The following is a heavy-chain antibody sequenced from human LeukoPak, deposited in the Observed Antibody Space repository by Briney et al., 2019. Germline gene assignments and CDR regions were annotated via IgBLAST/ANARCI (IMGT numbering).Heavy chain of an antibody. J-gene: IGHJ5*02. CDR2: INAGNGNT. CDR3: ARDSGSDWWDH. V-gene: IGHV1-3*01. D-gene: IGHD5-12*01. Sequence: ASVKVSCKAFEYTFTSYTMHWVRQAPGQRLEWMGWINAGNGNTKYSEKFQGRVIITSDTSASTAYMELSSLRSEDTAVYYCARDSGSDWWDHWGQGTLVTVSS. CDR1: EYTFTSYT.